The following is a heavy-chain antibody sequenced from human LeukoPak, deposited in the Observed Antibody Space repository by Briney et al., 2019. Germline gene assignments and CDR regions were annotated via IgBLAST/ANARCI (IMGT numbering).Heavy chain of an antibody. CDR2: ISGSGGST. J-gene: IGHJ4*02. V-gene: IGHV3-23*01. Sequence: GGSLRLSCAASGFTFSSYAMSWVRQAPGKGLEWVSAISGSGGSTYYADSVKGRFTISRDNSKNTLYLQMNSLRAEDTAVYYCAKVIAAAGTGPLDYWGQGTLVTVPS. CDR3: AKVIAAAGTGPLDY. CDR1: GFTFSSYA. D-gene: IGHD6-13*01.